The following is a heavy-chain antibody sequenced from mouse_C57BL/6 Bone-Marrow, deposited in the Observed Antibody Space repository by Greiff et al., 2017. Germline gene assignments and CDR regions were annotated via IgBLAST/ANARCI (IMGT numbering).Heavy chain of an antibody. D-gene: IGHD2-5*01. Sequence: VQLKESGGDLVKPGGSLKLSCAASGFTFSSYGMSWVRQTPDKRLEWVATVSSGGSYTYYPDSVKGRFTISRDNAKNTLYLQMSSLKSEDTAMYYCVSYSNYDYWGQGTTLTVSS. CDR1: GFTFSSYG. CDR3: VSYSNYDY. CDR2: VSSGGSYT. J-gene: IGHJ2*01. V-gene: IGHV5-6*01.